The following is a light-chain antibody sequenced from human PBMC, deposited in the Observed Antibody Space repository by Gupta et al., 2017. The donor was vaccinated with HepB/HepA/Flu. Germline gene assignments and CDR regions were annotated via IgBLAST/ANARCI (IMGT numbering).Light chain of an antibody. CDR1: QSIGNY. J-gene: IGKJ1*01. V-gene: IGKV1-39*01. Sequence: DIQMTQSPSSLSASVGDRVTITCRASQSIGNYLNWYQQKPGRAPKLLIYAASSLQSGVPSRVSGSGSGTDFALTISSLQPEDFATYYCQQSSKTFGQGTKVEIK. CDR3: QQSSKT. CDR2: AAS.